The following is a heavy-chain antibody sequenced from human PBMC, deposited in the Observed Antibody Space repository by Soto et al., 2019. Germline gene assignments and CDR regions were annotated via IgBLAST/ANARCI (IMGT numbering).Heavy chain of an antibody. CDR2: IYPRDSHT. Sequence: GESLKISCQGSGYTFTNSWIVWVRQLPGKGLEWMGIIYPRDSHTTFSPSFHGQVTISDDKSLNSAFLPWSSLKASDTATYYCSRFAATSGINAFDVWGPGTMVTVSS. CDR1: GYTFTNSW. J-gene: IGHJ3*01. CDR3: SRFAATSGINAFDV. V-gene: IGHV5-51*01. D-gene: IGHD1-1*01.